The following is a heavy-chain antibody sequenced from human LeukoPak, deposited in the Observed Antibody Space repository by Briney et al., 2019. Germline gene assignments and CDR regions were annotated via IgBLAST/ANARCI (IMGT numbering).Heavy chain of an antibody. CDR3: AREGGFFRPLDY. J-gene: IGHJ4*02. CDR2: IYYSGST. CDR1: GGSISGSY. V-gene: IGHV4-59*12. D-gene: IGHD3-3*01. Sequence: PSETLSLTCTVSGGSISGSYWSWIRQPPGKGLEWIGYIYYSGSTNYNPSLKSRLTMSVDLSENHISLKLTSVTAADTAVYYCAREGGFFRPLDYSGQGTLVTVSS.